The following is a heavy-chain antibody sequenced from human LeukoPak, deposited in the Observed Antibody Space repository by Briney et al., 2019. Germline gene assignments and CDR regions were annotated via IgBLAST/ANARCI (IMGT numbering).Heavy chain of an antibody. CDR2: ISSNGGNT. Sequence: GGSLRLSCAASGFTFRSFAMHWVRQAPGKGLEYVSGISSNGGNTFYASSVQGRFTISRDNSKNTLYLQMGSLRGDDTAVYYCATIGLPWGQGTLVTASS. V-gene: IGHV3-64*01. J-gene: IGHJ4*02. CDR3: ATIGLP. CDR1: GFTFRSFA. D-gene: IGHD3-22*01.